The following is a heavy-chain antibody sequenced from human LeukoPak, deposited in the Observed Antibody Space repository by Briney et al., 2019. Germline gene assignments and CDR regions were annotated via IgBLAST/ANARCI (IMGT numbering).Heavy chain of an antibody. CDR3: ARRGDCSSTSCYESFPFDY. V-gene: IGHV4-61*02. Sequence: SETLSLTCTVSGGSISSGSYYWSWIRQPAGKGLEWIGRIYTSGSTNYNPSLKSRVTISVDTSKNQFSLKLSSVTAADTAVYYCARRGDCSSTSCYESFPFDYWGQGTLVTVSS. CDR1: GGSISSGSYY. D-gene: IGHD2-2*01. J-gene: IGHJ4*02. CDR2: IYTSGST.